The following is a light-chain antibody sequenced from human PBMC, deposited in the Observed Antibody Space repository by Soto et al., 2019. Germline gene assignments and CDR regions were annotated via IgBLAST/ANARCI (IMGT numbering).Light chain of an antibody. V-gene: IGLV1-44*01. CDR3: AAWDDTLNGFV. CDR1: SSNVGSNL. J-gene: IGLJ1*01. Sequence: QSVLTHLPSASATLGQKVTISCSGSSSNVGSNLVNWYQQLPGAAPKLLIYSYDQRPSGVPDRFSGSRSGTSASLAISGLQSEDEADYYCAAWDDTLNGFVLGTGTKVTVL. CDR2: SYD.